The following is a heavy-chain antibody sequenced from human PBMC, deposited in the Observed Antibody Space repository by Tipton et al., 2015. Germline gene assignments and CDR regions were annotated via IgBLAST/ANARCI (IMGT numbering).Heavy chain of an antibody. Sequence: TLSLTCTVSGGSISSSSYYWGWIRQPPGKGLEYIGSIYYSGSTYYNPSLKSRVTMSVDTSKNQFSLNLTSVTAADTAVYYCASRASGSYYFDSWGQGTLVTVSS. J-gene: IGHJ4*02. CDR1: GGSISSSSYY. V-gene: IGHV4-39*07. D-gene: IGHD3-10*01. CDR3: ASRASGSYYFDS. CDR2: IYYSGST.